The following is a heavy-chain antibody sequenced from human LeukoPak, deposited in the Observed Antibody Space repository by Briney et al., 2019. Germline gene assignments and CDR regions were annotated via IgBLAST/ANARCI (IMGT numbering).Heavy chain of an antibody. Sequence: GGSLRLSCAASGFTFSSYGMHWVRQAPGKGLEWVAFIRYDGSNKYYADSVKGRFTISRDNSKNTLYLQMNSLRAEDTAVYYCAPRVVVITALFDYWGQGTLVTVSS. D-gene: IGHD2-21*01. J-gene: IGHJ4*02. CDR2: IRYDGSNK. CDR3: APRVVVITALFDY. V-gene: IGHV3-30*02. CDR1: GFTFSSYG.